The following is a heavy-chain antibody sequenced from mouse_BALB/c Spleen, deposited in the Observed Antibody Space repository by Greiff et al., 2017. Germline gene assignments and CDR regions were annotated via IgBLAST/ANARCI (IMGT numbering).Heavy chain of an antibody. Sequence: EVKLVESGGGLVKPGGSLKLSCAASGFTFSSYAMSWVRQTPEKRLEWVASISSGGSTYYPDSVKGRFTISRDNARNILYLQMSSLRSEDTAMYYCARGGGTGAWFAYWGQGTLVTVSA. D-gene: IGHD3-3*01. J-gene: IGHJ3*01. V-gene: IGHV5-6-5*01. CDR3: ARGGGTGAWFAY. CDR1: GFTFSSYA. CDR2: ISSGGST.